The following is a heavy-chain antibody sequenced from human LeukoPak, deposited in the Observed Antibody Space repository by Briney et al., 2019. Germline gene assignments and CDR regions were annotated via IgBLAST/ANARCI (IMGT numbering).Heavy chain of an antibody. CDR2: ISGSGGST. V-gene: IGHV3-23*01. CDR1: GFTLSSYA. CDR3: AVIPKEAWFGEFTDY. Sequence: GGSLRLSCAASGFTLSSYAMSWVRQAPGKGLEWVSAISGSGGSTYYADSVKGRFTISRDNSKNTLYLQMNSLRAEDTAVYYCAVIPKEAWFGEFTDYWGQGTLDTVSS. D-gene: IGHD3-10*01. J-gene: IGHJ4*02.